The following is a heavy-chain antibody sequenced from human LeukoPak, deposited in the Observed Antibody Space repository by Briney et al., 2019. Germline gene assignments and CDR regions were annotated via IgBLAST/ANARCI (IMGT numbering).Heavy chain of an antibody. CDR3: ASSPYYDFWSGIPGYFDY. V-gene: IGHV1-69*01. Sequence: GSSVKVSCKASGGTFSSYAISWVRQAPGQGLEWMGGIIPIFGTANYAQKFQGRVTITADESTSTAYMELSSLRSEDTAVYYCASSPYYDFWSGIPGYFDYWGQRTLVTVSS. D-gene: IGHD3-3*01. CDR1: GGTFSSYA. CDR2: IIPIFGTA. J-gene: IGHJ4*02.